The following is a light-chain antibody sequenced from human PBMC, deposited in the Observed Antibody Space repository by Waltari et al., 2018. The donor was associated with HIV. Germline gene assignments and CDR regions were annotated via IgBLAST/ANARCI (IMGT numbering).Light chain of an antibody. Sequence: QSALTQPASVSGSPGQSITISCTGTSSDAGGYNYVSWYQQPPGKAPKLMIYDVSNRPSGISNRFSGSKSGNTASLTISGLQAEDEADYYCSSYTSSSTVVFGGGTKLTVL. CDR2: DVS. V-gene: IGLV2-14*03. CDR1: SSDAGGYNY. J-gene: IGLJ2*01. CDR3: SSYTSSSTVV.